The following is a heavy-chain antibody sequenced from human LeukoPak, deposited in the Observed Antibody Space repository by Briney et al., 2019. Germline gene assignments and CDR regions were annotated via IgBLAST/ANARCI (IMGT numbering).Heavy chain of an antibody. CDR1: GGSFSGYY. V-gene: IGHV4-34*01. J-gene: IGHJ4*02. Sequence: PETLSLTCAVYGGSFSGYYWSWIRQPPGKGLEWIGEINHSGSTNYNPSLKSRVTISVDTSKNQFSLKLSSVTAADTAVYYCARAPSTSLGNDYWGQGTLVTVSS. D-gene: IGHD2-2*01. CDR2: INHSGST. CDR3: ARAPSTSLGNDY.